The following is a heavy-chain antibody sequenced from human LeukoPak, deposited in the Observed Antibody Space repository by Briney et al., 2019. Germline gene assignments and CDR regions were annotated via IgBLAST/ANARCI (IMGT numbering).Heavy chain of an antibody. V-gene: IGHV3-23*01. CDR1: GFTFSSYA. D-gene: IGHD2-8*01. CDR3: ARGTNAYPSYFDY. CDR2: ISGSGGST. J-gene: IGHJ4*02. Sequence: PGGSLRLSCAASGFTFSSYAMSWVRQAPGKGLEWVSTISGSGGSTYYADSVKGRFTISRDNSKNTEYLQMNSLRAEDTAVYYCARGTNAYPSYFDYWGQGTLVTVSS.